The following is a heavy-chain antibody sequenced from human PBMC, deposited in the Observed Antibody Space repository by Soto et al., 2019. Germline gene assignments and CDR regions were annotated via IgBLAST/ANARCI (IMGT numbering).Heavy chain of an antibody. D-gene: IGHD4-17*01. CDR1: GFTFSSYS. Sequence: EVQLVESGGGLVKPGGSLRLSCAASGFTFSSYSMNWVRQAPGKGLEWVSSISSSSSYIYYADSVKGRFTISRDNAKNSLYLQMNSLSAEDTAVYYCARDPTVTTGGYYFDYWGQGTLVTVSS. V-gene: IGHV3-21*01. J-gene: IGHJ4*02. CDR2: ISSSSSYI. CDR3: ARDPTVTTGGYYFDY.